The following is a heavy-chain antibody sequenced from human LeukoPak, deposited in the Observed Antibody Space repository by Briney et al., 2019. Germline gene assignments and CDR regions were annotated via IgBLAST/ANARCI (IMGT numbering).Heavy chain of an antibody. J-gene: IGHJ4*02. CDR2: IQYDGSNE. D-gene: IGHD5-18*01. CDR3: AKAPANYVDTAMGTFDY. CDR1: RFTFSSYG. V-gene: IGHV3-30*02. Sequence: GGSLRLSCAASRFTFSSYGMHWVRQAPGKGLEWVAYIQYDGSNEQYADSVKGRFSISRDSSKNILYLQMNSLRAEDTAVYYCAKAPANYVDTAMGTFDYWGQGTLVTVSS.